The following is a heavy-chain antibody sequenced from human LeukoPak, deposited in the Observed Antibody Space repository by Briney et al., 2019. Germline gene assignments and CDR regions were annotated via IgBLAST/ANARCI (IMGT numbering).Heavy chain of an antibody. V-gene: IGHV3-49*03. D-gene: IGHD3-22*01. Sequence: PGQSLTLSCTTSGLTFGDYVMSWFRQPPGRGLEWVGFIRNRAYGDSTECAASVKRILTIPRDYSKSITYLQMNSLKPEDTAVYYCTTYYYVSSGNCPICFDTWGQGTLVTVSS. CDR2: IRNRAYGDST. CDR1: GLTFGDYV. CDR3: TTYYYVSSGNCPICFDT. J-gene: IGHJ5*02.